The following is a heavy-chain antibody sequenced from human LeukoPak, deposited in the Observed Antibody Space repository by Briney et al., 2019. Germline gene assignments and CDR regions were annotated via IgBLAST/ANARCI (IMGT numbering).Heavy chain of an antibody. CDR3: ARDPLYGSGA. D-gene: IGHD6-19*01. J-gene: IGHJ5*02. V-gene: IGHV3-7*05. CDR2: IRADGGVR. Sequence: GGSLRLSCAASGYTFSSSWMSWVHEAPGKGVEWVDKIRADGGVRNYVDSVKGRFTISRDNAKISLYLQMNSLRAEDTAVYYCARDPLYGSGAWGQGTLVTVSS. CDR1: GYTFSSSW.